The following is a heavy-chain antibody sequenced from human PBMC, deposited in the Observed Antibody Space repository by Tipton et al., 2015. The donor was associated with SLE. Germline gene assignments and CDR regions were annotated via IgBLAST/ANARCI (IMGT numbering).Heavy chain of an antibody. CDR3: ARGTNYGYYFDY. Sequence: TLSLTCTVSGGSISSYYWSWIRQPPGKGLEWIGSIYYSGSTYYNPSLKSRVTISVDTSKNQFSLKLSSVTAADTAVYYCARGTNYGYYFDYGGQGTLVTVSS. D-gene: IGHD4-17*01. CDR2: IYYSGST. V-gene: IGHV4-59*05. J-gene: IGHJ4*02. CDR1: GGSISSYY.